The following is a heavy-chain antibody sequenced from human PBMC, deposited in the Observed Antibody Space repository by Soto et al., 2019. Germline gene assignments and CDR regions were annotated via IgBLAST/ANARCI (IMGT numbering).Heavy chain of an antibody. V-gene: IGHV4-34*01. J-gene: IGHJ6*02. D-gene: IGHD1-26*01. CDR1: GGSFSGYY. CDR2: INHSGST. Sequence: TSETLSLTCAVYGGSFSGYYWSWIRQPPGKGLEWIGEINHSGSTNYNPSLKSRVTISVDTSKNQFSLKLSSVTAADTAVYYCARATLVRYYYYFSMDVWGQGTTVTVSS. CDR3: ARATLVRYYYYFSMDV.